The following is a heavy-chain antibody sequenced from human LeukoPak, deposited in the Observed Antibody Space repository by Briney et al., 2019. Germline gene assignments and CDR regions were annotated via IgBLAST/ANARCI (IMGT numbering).Heavy chain of an antibody. CDR3: TATWPPTWELPYFDS. V-gene: IGHV3-15*01. J-gene: IGHJ4*02. CDR2: IKSKTDGGTT. D-gene: IGHD1-26*01. CDR1: GFTFSSYW. Sequence: GGSLRLSCAASGFTFSSYWMSWVRQAPGKGLEWVGRIKSKTDGGTTDYAAPVKGRFTISRDDSKNTLYLQMSSLKTEDTAVYYCTATWPPTWELPYFDSWGQGTLVTVSS.